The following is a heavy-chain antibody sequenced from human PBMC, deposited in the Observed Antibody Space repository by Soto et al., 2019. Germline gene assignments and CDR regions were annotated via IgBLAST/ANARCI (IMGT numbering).Heavy chain of an antibody. J-gene: IGHJ4*02. V-gene: IGHV3-23*01. D-gene: IGHD3-10*01. CDR3: EKFRSWLVPDY. CDR2: ISGSGDST. Sequence: GGSLRLSCAASGFTFSTYAMSWVRQAPGKGLEWVSAISGSGDSTYYADSVEGRFTISRDNSKNTLYLQMNSLRAEDTAVYYCEKFRSWLVPDYWGQGTLVTVYS. CDR1: GFTFSTYA.